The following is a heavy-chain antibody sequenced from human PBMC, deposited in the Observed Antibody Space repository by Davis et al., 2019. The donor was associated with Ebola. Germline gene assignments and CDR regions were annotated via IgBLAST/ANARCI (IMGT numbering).Heavy chain of an antibody. CDR2: IIPIFGTA. Sequence: SVKVSCKASGYTFTSYDINWVRQATGQGLEWMGGIIPIFGTANYAQKFQGRVTITADESTSTAYMELSSLRSEDTAVYYCARDRRIAARPGTYYYYYYGMDVWGQGTTVTVSS. CDR3: ARDRRIAARPGTYYYYYYGMDV. D-gene: IGHD6-6*01. V-gene: IGHV1-69*13. CDR1: GYTFTSYD. J-gene: IGHJ6*02.